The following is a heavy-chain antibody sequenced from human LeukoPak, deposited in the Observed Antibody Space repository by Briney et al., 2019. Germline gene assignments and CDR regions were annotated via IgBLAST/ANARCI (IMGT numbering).Heavy chain of an antibody. CDR1: GYTFTTYY. CDR2: IIPIFGTA. V-gene: IGHV1-69*06. D-gene: IGHD6-13*01. CDR3: ARGIAAAGLGWFDP. Sequence: ASVKVSCKASGYTFTTYYMHWVRQAPGQGLEWMGGIIPIFGTANYAQKFQGRVTITADKSTSTAYMELSSLRSEDTAVYYCARGIAAAGLGWFDPWGQGTLVTVSS. J-gene: IGHJ5*02.